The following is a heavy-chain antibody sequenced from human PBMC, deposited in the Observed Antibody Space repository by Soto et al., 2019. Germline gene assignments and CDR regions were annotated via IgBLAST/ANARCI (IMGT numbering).Heavy chain of an antibody. J-gene: IGHJ6*02. V-gene: IGHV3-74*01. CDR2: IISGGTRV. CDR3: ARERTSKGGMDV. CDR1: GFTFSNDW. Sequence: GSLRLSCAASGFTFSNDWMSWVRQGPGKGLEWVSRIISGGTRVTYADSVKGRFTIARDNAKNTLYLEMHSLTAEDTAVYYCARERTSKGGMDVWGQGTTVTVSS.